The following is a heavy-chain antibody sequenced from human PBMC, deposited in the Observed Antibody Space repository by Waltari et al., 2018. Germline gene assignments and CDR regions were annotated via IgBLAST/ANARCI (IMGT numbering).Heavy chain of an antibody. J-gene: IGHJ4*02. CDR2: MSPSSGSR. V-gene: IGHV1-8*02. Sequence: QVQLVQSGAEVKKPGASVKGSCTAAGFRFTDFDFNWVRQAPGQGLEWPGWMSPSSGSRGYAQKFQGRVTMTTNTSISTAYMELSSLRSEDTAVYYCTRVSAAFYILFYWGQGTLVTVSS. CDR3: TRVSAAFYILFY. D-gene: IGHD3-3*02. CDR1: GFRFTDFD.